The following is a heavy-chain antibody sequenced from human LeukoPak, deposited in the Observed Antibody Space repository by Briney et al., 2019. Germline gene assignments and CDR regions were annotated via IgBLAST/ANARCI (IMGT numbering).Heavy chain of an antibody. CDR3: ARHASTHYFDS. CDR1: GFTFSNYG. J-gene: IGHJ4*02. D-gene: IGHD2/OR15-2a*01. V-gene: IGHV3-33*01. Sequence: GGSLRLSCVASGFTFSNYGMHWVRQAPGKGLEWVAIIWLDGSGTYYADSVKGRVTFSRDNSKNTLYLQMNSLRAEDTAMYYCARHASTHYFDSWGRGTLVTVSS. CDR2: IWLDGSGT.